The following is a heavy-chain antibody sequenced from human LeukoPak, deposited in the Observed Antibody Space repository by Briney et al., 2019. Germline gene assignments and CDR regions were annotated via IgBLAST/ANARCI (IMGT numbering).Heavy chain of an antibody. CDR1: GGTFISYT. V-gene: IGHV1-69*04. J-gene: IGHJ4*02. Sequence: GSSVKVSCKASGGTFISYTISWVRQAPGQGLEWMGRIIPILGIANYAQKFQGRVTITADKSTSTAYMELSSLRSEDTAVYYCARDVAVAGFFDYWGQGTLVTVSS. CDR2: IIPILGIA. CDR3: ARDVAVAGFFDY. D-gene: IGHD6-19*01.